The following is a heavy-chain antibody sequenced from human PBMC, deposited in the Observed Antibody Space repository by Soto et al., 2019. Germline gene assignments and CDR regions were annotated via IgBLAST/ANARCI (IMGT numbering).Heavy chain of an antibody. J-gene: IGHJ4*02. D-gene: IGHD3-3*01. CDR2: INSDGRST. Sequence: EVQLVESGGGLVQPGGSLRLSCAASGFTFSSYWMHWVRQAPGKGLVWVSRINSDGRSTTYADSVKGRFTISRDNAENTLYLQMNSLRAEDTAVYSCARDPAVEGYFDYWGQGTLVTVSS. CDR3: ARDPAVEGYFDY. V-gene: IGHV3-74*01. CDR1: GFTFSSYW.